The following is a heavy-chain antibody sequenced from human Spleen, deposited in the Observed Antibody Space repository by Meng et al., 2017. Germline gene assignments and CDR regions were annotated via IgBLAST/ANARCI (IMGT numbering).Heavy chain of an antibody. D-gene: IGHD1-14*01. J-gene: IGHJ4*02. CDR2: IYHSGRA. Sequence: QGRRKGPGPGLVKPSGTLSLTCAGPGGSISTRDWWTWVRQPPGKGLEWIGEIYHSGRANYIPTLKSRVTISVDKSKNQFSLDLRSVIAADTAVYFCARNLVGSSLDYWGQGTLVTVSS. CDR3: ARNLVGSSLDY. V-gene: IGHV4-4*02. CDR1: GGSISTRDW.